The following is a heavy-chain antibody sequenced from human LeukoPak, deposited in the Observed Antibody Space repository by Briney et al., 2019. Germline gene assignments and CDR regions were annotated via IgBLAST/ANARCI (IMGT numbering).Heavy chain of an antibody. V-gene: IGHV3-23*01. CDR1: GFTFSSYG. D-gene: IGHD6-13*01. Sequence: GGSLRLSCAASGFTFSSYGMSWVRQAPGKGLEWVSAISGSGGSTYYADSVKGRFTISRDNSKNTLYLQMNSLRAEDTAVYYCAKKTLMYSSSWYYSYWGQGTLVTVSS. CDR2: ISGSGGST. CDR3: AKKTLMYSSSWYYSY. J-gene: IGHJ4*02.